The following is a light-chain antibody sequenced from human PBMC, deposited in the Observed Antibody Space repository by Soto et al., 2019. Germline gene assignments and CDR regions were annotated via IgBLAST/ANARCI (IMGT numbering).Light chain of an antibody. CDR3: QQLYGYPLT. J-gene: IGKJ4*02. V-gene: IGKV1-9*01. CDR1: HDISRS. CDR2: LAS. Sequence: IQLTQSPSSLSASVGDRVTITCRASHDISRSLAWYQQRPGRAPRLLIYLASNLQSGVPSRFSGSGSGTDVTLTIGGLQPEDFATYHCQQLYGYPLTFGGGTRVEIK.